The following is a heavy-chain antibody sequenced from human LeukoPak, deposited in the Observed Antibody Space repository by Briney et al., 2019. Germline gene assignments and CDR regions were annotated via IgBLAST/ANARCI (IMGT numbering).Heavy chain of an antibody. Sequence: PSETLSLTCAVYSGSFSGYYWSWIRQPPGKGLEWLGEINHGGSTNYNPSLKSRVTISVDTSKNQFSLKLTSVTAADTAVYYCARVLSGAVIPPTRGDYFESWGQGTVVTVSS. CDR1: SGSFSGYY. V-gene: IGHV4-34*01. CDR3: ARVLSGAVIPPTRGDYFES. CDR2: INHGGST. D-gene: IGHD3-16*01. J-gene: IGHJ4*02.